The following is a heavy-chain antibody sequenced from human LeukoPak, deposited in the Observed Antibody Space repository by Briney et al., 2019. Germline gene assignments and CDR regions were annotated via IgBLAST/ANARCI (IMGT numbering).Heavy chain of an antibody. J-gene: IGHJ4*02. Sequence: PGGSLRLSCAASGFTFSSYGMHWVRQAPGKGLEWVAAIWSDGSNKYYAASVKGRFTMSRDNSKNTLYLQMNSLRAEDTAVYYCARSKGAPVPVYDYWGQGTRVTVSS. D-gene: IGHD6-6*01. CDR3: ARSKGAPVPVYDY. V-gene: IGHV3-33*01. CDR1: GFTFSSYG. CDR2: IWSDGSNK.